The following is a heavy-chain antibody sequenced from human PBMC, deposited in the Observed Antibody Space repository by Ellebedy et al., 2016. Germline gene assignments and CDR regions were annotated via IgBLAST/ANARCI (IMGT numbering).Heavy chain of an antibody. Sequence: GGSLRLSXAASGFDFPDYAMNWVRQAPGKGLEWVSYITSSSSSRFYADSVTGRFTISRDNAKKSLYLQMHSLRAEDTAVYYCAREVGETVVPAAGVKYYYYYMDVWGKGTTVTVSS. D-gene: IGHD2-2*01. V-gene: IGHV3-48*04. CDR1: GFDFPDYA. CDR3: AREVGETVVPAAGVKYYYYYMDV. CDR2: ITSSSSSR. J-gene: IGHJ6*03.